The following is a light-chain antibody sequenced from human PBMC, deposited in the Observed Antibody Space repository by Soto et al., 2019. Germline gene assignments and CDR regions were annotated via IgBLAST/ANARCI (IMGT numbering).Light chain of an antibody. CDR1: QSLVYSDGNTY. V-gene: IGKV2-30*01. CDR3: TQGTHWPWT. J-gene: IGKJ1*01. CDR2: KVS. Sequence: DVVMTQSPLSLPVTLGQPASISCRSSQSLVYSDGNTYLSWFQQRPGQSPRRLIYKVSNRDSGVPDRFSGSGSGTDFTLKVSRVEAEDVGVYYCTQGTHWPWTFGQGTKVEI.